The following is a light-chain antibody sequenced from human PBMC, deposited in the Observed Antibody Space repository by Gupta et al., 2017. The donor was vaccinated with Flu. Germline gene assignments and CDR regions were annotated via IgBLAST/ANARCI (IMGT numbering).Light chain of an antibody. V-gene: IGKV3-15*01. J-gene: IGKJ5*01. CDR2: GAS. CDR1: QSVSNN. Sequence: EIVMTQSPATLSVSPGERVTLSCRASQSVSNNLAWYQQKPGQAPRLLIYGASTRATGIPARFSGSGSGTEFTLTISSLQSEDFAVYDCQQYNNWPITFGQGTRLGIK. CDR3: QQYNNWPIT.